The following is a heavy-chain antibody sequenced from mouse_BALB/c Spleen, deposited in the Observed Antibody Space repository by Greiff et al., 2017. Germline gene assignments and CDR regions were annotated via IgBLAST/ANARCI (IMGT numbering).Heavy chain of an antibody. Sequence: DVKLQESGPGLVKPSQSLSLTCSVTGYSITSGYYWNWIRQFPGNKLEWMGYISYDGSNNYNPSLKNRISITRDTSKNQFFLKLNSVTTEDTATYYCARVGGYWGQGTLVTVSA. V-gene: IGHV3-6*02. CDR3: ARVGGY. J-gene: IGHJ3*01. CDR2: ISYDGSN. CDR1: GYSITSGYY.